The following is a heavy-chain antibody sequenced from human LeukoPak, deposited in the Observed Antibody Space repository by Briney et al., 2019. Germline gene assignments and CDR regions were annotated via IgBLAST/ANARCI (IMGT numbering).Heavy chain of an antibody. V-gene: IGHV3-7*03. Sequence: GGSLRLSCAASGFTFSNYRMTWVRQAPGKGLEWVAHINQDGSKEYYMDSVKGRFTISRDNSKNTLYLQMNSLRAEDTAVYYCAKDDRVRITMVRGVIGREYYFDYWGQGTLVTVSS. CDR2: INQDGSKE. CDR3: AKDDRVRITMVRGVIGREYYFDY. J-gene: IGHJ4*02. D-gene: IGHD3-10*01. CDR1: GFTFSNYR.